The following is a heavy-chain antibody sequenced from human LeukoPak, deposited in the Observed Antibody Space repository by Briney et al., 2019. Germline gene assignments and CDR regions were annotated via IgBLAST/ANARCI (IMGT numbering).Heavy chain of an antibody. CDR3: ATQYCSGGSCYQDAFHI. V-gene: IGHV1-69-2*01. D-gene: IGHD2-15*01. Sequence: ASVTFSFKASGYTFIDFYMHWLQQAPGKGLEWMGRIDPRHDETIYAEKFEDRVTMAADTSTDTAYLELSSLRSDDPAVYYCATQYCSGGSCYQDAFHIWGQGTVLSVSS. CDR2: IDPRHDET. J-gene: IGHJ3*02. CDR1: GYTFIDFY.